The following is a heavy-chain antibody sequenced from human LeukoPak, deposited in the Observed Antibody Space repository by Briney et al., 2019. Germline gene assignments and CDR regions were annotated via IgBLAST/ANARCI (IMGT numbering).Heavy chain of an antibody. V-gene: IGHV4-59*01. CDR3: ARGGLRWGSGAFDI. Sequence: SETLSLTCTVSGGSISSYYWSWIRQPPGKGLEWIGYIYYSGSTNYNPSLKSRVTISVDTSKNQFSLKLSSVSAADTAVYYCARGGLRWGSGAFDIWGQGTMVTVSS. D-gene: IGHD4-23*01. J-gene: IGHJ3*02. CDR1: GGSISSYY. CDR2: IYYSGST.